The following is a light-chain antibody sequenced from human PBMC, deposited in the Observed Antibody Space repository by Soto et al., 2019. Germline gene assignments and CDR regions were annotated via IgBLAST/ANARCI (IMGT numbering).Light chain of an antibody. Sequence: QSVLTQPPSASGTPGQRVTISCSGSSSNIGSNTVNWYQQLPGTAPKLLIYSNNQRPSGVPDRFSGSKSGASASLAISGLQSEDEADDYCAAWDDSRNGQVFGGGTKLTVL. CDR3: AAWDDSRNGQV. J-gene: IGLJ2*01. V-gene: IGLV1-44*01. CDR2: SNN. CDR1: SSNIGSNT.